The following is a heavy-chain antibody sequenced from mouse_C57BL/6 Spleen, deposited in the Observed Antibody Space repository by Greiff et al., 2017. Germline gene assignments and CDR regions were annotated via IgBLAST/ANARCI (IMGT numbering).Heavy chain of an antibody. CDR1: GYTFTDYE. CDR2: IDPETGGT. Sequence: QVQLKQPGAELVRPGASVTLSCKASGYTFTDYEMHWVKQTPVHGLEWIGAIDPETGGTAYNQKFKGKAILTADKSSSTAYMELRSLTSEDSAVYYCTRGYGNYVGDYAMDYWGQGTSVTVSS. J-gene: IGHJ4*01. D-gene: IGHD2-1*01. CDR3: TRGYGNYVGDYAMDY. V-gene: IGHV1-15*01.